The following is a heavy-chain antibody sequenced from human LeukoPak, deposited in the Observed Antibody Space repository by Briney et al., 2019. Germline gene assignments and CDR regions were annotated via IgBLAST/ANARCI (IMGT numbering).Heavy chain of an antibody. J-gene: IGHJ5*02. CDR1: GGSISSYY. CDR3: ARVLIAYCGGDCYHAWFDP. V-gene: IGHV4-59*08. CDR2: IYYSGST. D-gene: IGHD2-21*02. Sequence: SETLSLTCTVSGGSISSYYWSWIRQPPVKGLEWIGYIYYSGSTNYNPSLKSRVTISVDTSKNQFSLKLSSVTAADTAVYYCARVLIAYCGGDCYHAWFDPWGQGTLVTVSS.